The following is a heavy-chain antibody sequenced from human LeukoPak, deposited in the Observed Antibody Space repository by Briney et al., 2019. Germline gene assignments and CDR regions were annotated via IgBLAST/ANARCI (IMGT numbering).Heavy chain of an antibody. V-gene: IGHV4-61*02. CDR3: ARFIGYQLLGWFDP. CDR2: IYTSGST. J-gene: IGHJ5*02. Sequence: NPSETLSLTCTVSGGSISSSSYYWSWIRQPAGKGLEWIGRIYTSGSTYYNPSLKSRVTMSVDTSKNQFSLKLSSVTAADTAVYYCARFIGYQLLGWFDPWGQGTLVTVSS. D-gene: IGHD2-2*01. CDR1: GGSISSSSYY.